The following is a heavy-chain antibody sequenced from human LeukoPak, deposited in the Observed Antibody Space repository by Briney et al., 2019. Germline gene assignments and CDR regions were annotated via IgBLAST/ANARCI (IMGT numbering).Heavy chain of an antibody. J-gene: IGHJ1*01. CDR1: GVTFSSYW. CDR3: ARAPSEIGGYYPEYFRH. V-gene: IGHV3-74*01. CDR2: IKSDGST. Sequence: GGSLRLSCAASGVTFSSYWMHWVRQAPGKGLVWVSRIKSDGSTRYADSVKGRFTISRDNAKNTLSLQMNSLRAEDTGVYYCARAPSEIGGYYPEYFRHWGQGTLVTVSP. D-gene: IGHD3-22*01.